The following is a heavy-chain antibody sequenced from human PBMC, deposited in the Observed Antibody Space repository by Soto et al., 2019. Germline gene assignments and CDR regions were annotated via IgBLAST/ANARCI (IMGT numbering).Heavy chain of an antibody. D-gene: IGHD2-21*02. J-gene: IGHJ5*02. CDR2: IYYNGGA. CDR3: VREEWRLGPEEGWFDP. Sequence: QVHLQESGPGLVRPSQTLSLTCTVSGASLSSADYYWSWIRQPPGKGLEWIGYIYYNGGAYYNPSLKSRASISIDTSQNQFSLRLNSVTASDTAMYFCVREEWRLGPEEGWFDPWGQGSLVTVSS. CDR1: GASLSSADYY. V-gene: IGHV4-30-4*01.